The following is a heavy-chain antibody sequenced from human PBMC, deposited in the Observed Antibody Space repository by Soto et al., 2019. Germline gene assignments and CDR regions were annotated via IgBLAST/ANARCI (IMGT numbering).Heavy chain of an antibody. V-gene: IGHV3-48*01. CDR3: AIRPYGDYIDC. Sequence: EVQLVESGGGLVQPGGSLRLSCAASGFTFSSYSMNWVRQAPGKGLEWVSYISSSSSTIYYADSVKGRFTISRDNAKTSMYLQMNSLRAGDTAVYYCAIRPYGDYIDCWGHGTLVTVSS. CDR1: GFTFSSYS. CDR2: ISSSSSTI. J-gene: IGHJ4*01. D-gene: IGHD4-17*01.